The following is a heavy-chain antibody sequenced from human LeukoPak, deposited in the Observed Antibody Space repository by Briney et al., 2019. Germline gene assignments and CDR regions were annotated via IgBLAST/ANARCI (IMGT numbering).Heavy chain of an antibody. CDR2: IDPSDSYT. Sequence: GESLRISCKGSGYSFTSYWISWVRQMPGKGLEWMGRIDPSDSYTNYSPSFQGHVTISADKSISTAYLQWSSLKASDTAMYYCARHYPRYYDSSGYSDAFDIWGQRTMVTVSS. V-gene: IGHV5-10-1*01. CDR1: GYSFTSYW. J-gene: IGHJ3*02. CDR3: ARHYPRYYDSSGYSDAFDI. D-gene: IGHD3-22*01.